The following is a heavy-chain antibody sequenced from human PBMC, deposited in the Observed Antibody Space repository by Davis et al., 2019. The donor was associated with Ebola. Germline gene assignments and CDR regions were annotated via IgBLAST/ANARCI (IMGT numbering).Heavy chain of an antibody. CDR3: ANSRFGESHFDY. J-gene: IGHJ4*02. CDR1: AFTFSSYA. D-gene: IGHD3-10*01. V-gene: IGHV3-30-3*01. Sequence: AGSLTLSCAASAFTFSSYAMHWVRQAPGKGLEWVAVISYDGSNKYYADSVKGRFTISRDNSKNTLYLQMNSLRAEDTAVYYCANSRFGESHFDYWGQGTLVTVSS. CDR2: ISYDGSNK.